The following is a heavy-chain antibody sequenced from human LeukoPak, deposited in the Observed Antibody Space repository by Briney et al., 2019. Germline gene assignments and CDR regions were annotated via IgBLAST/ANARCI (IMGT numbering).Heavy chain of an antibody. D-gene: IGHD3-3*01. CDR2: ISGSGGST. CDR3: AKDPSFWSGYAYTFDY. Sequence: GGSLRLSCAASGFAFSSYAMSWVRQAPGKGLEWVSAISGSGGSTYYADSVKGRFTISRDNSKNTLYLQMNSLGAEDTAVYYCAKDPSFWSGYAYTFDYWGQGTLITVSS. J-gene: IGHJ4*02. CDR1: GFAFSSYA. V-gene: IGHV3-23*01.